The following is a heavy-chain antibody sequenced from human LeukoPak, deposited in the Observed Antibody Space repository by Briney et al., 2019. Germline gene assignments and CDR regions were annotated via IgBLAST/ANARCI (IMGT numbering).Heavy chain of an antibody. CDR2: ISSSSSYI. J-gene: IGHJ6*03. V-gene: IGHV3-21*01. CDR1: GFTFSSYS. Sequence: GGSLRLSCAASGFTFSSYSMNWVRQAPGKGLEWVSSISSSSSYIYYADSVKGRFTISRDNAKNSLYLQMNSLRAEDTAVYYCARSDIVVVPAALPPYYYYMDVWGKGTTVTVSS. D-gene: IGHD2-2*01. CDR3: ARSDIVVVPAALPPYYYYMDV.